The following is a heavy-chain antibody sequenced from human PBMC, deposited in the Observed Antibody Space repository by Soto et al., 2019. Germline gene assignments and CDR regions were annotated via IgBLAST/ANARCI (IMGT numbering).Heavy chain of an antibody. CDR1: GFTFSSYG. J-gene: IGHJ4*02. V-gene: IGHV3-30*18. Sequence: QLGGSLRLSCAASGFTFSSYGMHWVRQAPGKGLEWVAVISYDGSNKYYADSVKGRFTISRDNSKNTLYLQMNSLRAEDTAVYYCAKDQNYDSSGYPDYWGQGTLVTVSS. CDR3: AKDQNYDSSGYPDY. CDR2: ISYDGSNK. D-gene: IGHD3-22*01.